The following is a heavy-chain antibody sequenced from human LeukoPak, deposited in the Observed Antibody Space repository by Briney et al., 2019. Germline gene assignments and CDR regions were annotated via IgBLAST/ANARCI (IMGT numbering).Heavy chain of an antibody. CDR1: GFTSEFTFGTYS. CDR3: AKATRRVVVPAAPRGDDAFDI. D-gene: IGHD2-2*01. J-gene: IGHJ3*02. V-gene: IGHV3-48*01. CDR2: ISSTRSTI. Sequence: GGSLRLSCAASGFTSEFTFGTYSMNWVRQAPGKGLEWLAYISSTRSTIYYADSVKGRFTISRDNAKNSLYLQMNSLRAEDTAVYYCAKATRRVVVPAAPRGDDAFDIWGQGTMVTVSS.